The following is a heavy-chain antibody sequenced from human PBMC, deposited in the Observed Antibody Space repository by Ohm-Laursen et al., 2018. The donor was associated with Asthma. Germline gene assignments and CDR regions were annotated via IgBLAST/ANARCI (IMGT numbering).Heavy chain of an antibody. J-gene: IGHJ4*02. CDR1: GFTFSSYA. Sequence: GSLRLSCAASGFTFSSYAINWVRQAPGKGLEWVSSISVGGSTHYADSVKGRFTNSRDNSQNTVYLQMNSLRAEDTAVYHCAKRCLLTGGGHFDYWGQGTLVTVSS. CDR3: AKRCLLTGGGHFDY. D-gene: IGHD1-20*01. V-gene: IGHV3-23*01. CDR2: ISVGGST.